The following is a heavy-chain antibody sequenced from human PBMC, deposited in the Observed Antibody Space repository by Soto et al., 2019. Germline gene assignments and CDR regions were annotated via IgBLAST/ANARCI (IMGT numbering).Heavy chain of an antibody. CDR3: ARDTASVNDY. V-gene: IGHV3-48*03. CDR2: ISSSGNSI. D-gene: IGHD3-3*01. CDR1: GFIFSSYE. Sequence: GGSLRLSCAASGFIFSSYEMNWVRQAPGKGLEWVSYISSSGNSIYYADSVKGRFTISRDNAKSSLYLQMNSLRAEDTAVYYCARDTASVNDYWGQGTLVTVSS. J-gene: IGHJ4*02.